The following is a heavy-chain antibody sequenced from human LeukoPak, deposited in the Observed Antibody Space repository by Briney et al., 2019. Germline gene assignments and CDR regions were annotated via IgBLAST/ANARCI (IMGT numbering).Heavy chain of an antibody. CDR3: AKGQGIRWGAFDI. Sequence: GRSLRLSCAASGFTFSSYGMHWVRQAPGKGLGWVAVISYDGSNKYYADSVKGRFTISRDNSENTLYLQMNSLRAEDTAVYYCAKGQGIRWGAFDIWGQGTMVTVSS. CDR2: ISYDGSNK. J-gene: IGHJ3*02. D-gene: IGHD3-16*01. V-gene: IGHV3-30*18. CDR1: GFTFSSYG.